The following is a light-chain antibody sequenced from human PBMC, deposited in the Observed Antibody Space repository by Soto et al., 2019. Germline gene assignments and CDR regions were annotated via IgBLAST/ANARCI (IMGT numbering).Light chain of an antibody. J-gene: IGKJ1*01. CDR1: QSVSSSY. CDR3: QQRSNWWT. Sequence: EIVMTQSPATQCVSPGERAALSCRASQSVSSSYLAWYQQKPGQAPRLLIYDASNRATGIPARFSGSGSGTDFTLTISSLEPEDFAVYYCQQRSNWWTFGQGTKVDIK. V-gene: IGKV3-11*01. CDR2: DAS.